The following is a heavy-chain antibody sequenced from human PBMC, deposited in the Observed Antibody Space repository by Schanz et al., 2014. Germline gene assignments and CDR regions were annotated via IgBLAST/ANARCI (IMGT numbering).Heavy chain of an antibody. CDR2: ILYDGSKT. CDR3: AREEGYGYGPGAFDI. V-gene: IGHV3-30*04. Sequence: QVQLVESGGGVVQPGRSLTLSCAASGFTFNDYAMHWVRQAPGKGLEWVAVILYDGSKTYYADSVKGRFTISRDNSKNTLSLQMNSLRAEDTAVYYCAREEGYGYGPGAFDIWGQGTMVTVSS. CDR1: GFTFNDYA. D-gene: IGHD5-18*01. J-gene: IGHJ3*02.